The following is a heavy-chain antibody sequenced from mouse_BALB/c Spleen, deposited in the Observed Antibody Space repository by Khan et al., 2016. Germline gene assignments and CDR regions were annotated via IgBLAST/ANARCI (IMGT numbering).Heavy chain of an antibody. CDR2: IWGDGRT. J-gene: IGHJ3*01. Sequence: QVQLKESGPGLVAPSRSLSITCTVSGFSLTGYGVNWVRQPPGKGLEWLGKIWGDGRTDYNSALKSRVSISKDNSKSQVFLKMNSLQTDDTANYYCSSDYDWFAYWGQGTLVIVSA. D-gene: IGHD2-12*01. CDR3: SSDYDWFAY. CDR1: GFSLTGYG. V-gene: IGHV2-6-7*01.